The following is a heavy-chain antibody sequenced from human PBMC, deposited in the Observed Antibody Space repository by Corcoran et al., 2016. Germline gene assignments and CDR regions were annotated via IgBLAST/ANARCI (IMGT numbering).Heavy chain of an antibody. CDR3: ARGRYSGYGFQALVDY. CDR1: GGSFSGYY. J-gene: IGHJ4*02. V-gene: IGHV4-34*01. Sequence: QVQLQQWGAGLLKPSETLSLTCAVYGGSFSGYYWNWIRQRPGKGLEWIGEINHSGSTNYNPSLKSRVNISVDPSKNQLSLKLSSVTAADTAVYYCARGRYSGYGFQALVDYWGQVTLVTVSS. D-gene: IGHD5-12*01. CDR2: INHSGST.